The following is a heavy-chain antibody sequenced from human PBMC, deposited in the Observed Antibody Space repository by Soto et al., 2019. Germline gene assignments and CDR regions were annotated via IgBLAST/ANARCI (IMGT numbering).Heavy chain of an antibody. CDR3: VTVLPHANSWFDY. CDR1: GFTFSSSA. CDR2: IRSKANNYAT. J-gene: IGHJ4*02. V-gene: IGHV3-73*01. Sequence: GGSLRLSCATSGFTFSSSAMHWVRQFSGKGLEWIARIRSKANNYATTDYASPARGRFIISRDDSKNMLYLQLNSLKSEDTGVYYCVTVLPHANSWFDYWGQGTPVTVSS. D-gene: IGHD2-2*01.